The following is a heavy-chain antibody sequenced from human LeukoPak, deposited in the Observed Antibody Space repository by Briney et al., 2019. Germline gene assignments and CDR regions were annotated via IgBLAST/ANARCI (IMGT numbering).Heavy chain of an antibody. CDR2: IHTSGST. Sequence: PSETLSLTCTVSGGSISSYYWSWIRQPAGKGLEWIGRIHTSGSTNYSPSLKSRVTMSVDTSKNQFSLKLSSVTAADTAVYYCARDRYYYDSSARYFDYWGQGTLVTISS. CDR3: ARDRYYYDSSARYFDY. J-gene: IGHJ4*02. CDR1: GGSISSYY. V-gene: IGHV4-4*07. D-gene: IGHD3-22*01.